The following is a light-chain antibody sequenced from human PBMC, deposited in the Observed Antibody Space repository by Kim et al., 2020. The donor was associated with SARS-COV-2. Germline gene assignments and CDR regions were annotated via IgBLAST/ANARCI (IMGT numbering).Light chain of an antibody. CDR1: QGISSW. J-gene: IGKJ5*01. CDR2: AAS. Sequence: ASVGDRVTITCRASQGISSWLAWYQQKPEKAPKSLIYAASSLESVVPSRFSGSGSGTYFTLTINILQPEDFATYYCQHYDSYPPTFGQGTRLEIK. CDR3: QHYDSYPPT. V-gene: IGKV1D-16*01.